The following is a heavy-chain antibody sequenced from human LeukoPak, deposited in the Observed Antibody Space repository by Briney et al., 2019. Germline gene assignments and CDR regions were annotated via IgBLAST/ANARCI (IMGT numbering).Heavy chain of an antibody. CDR1: GFTFSDYG. Sequence: GGSLRPSCAASGFTFSDYGMHWVRQAPGKGLEWVAFIRYDGNNKYYADSEKGRFTISRDNSKNALFLQMDSLRLEDTAVYYCAKERYCSTTTCPFDSWGQGTLVTVSS. J-gene: IGHJ4*02. V-gene: IGHV3-30*02. D-gene: IGHD2-2*01. CDR3: AKERYCSTTTCPFDS. CDR2: IRYDGNNK.